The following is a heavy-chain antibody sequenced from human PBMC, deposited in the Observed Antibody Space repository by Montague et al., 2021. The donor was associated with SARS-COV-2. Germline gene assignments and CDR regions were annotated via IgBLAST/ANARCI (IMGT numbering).Heavy chain of an antibody. CDR1: GFSLSTSGMC. Sequence: PALVKPTQTLTLTCTFSGFSLSTSGMCMSWIRQPPGKALGWLALIDWDDDKYYSTSLKTRLTISKDTSKNQVVLTMTNMDPADTATYYCARIREYYDSGYYYYYGMDVWGQGTTVTVSS. V-gene: IGHV2-70*01. D-gene: IGHD3-10*01. J-gene: IGHJ6*02. CDR2: IDWDDDK. CDR3: ARIREYYDSGYYYYYGMDV.